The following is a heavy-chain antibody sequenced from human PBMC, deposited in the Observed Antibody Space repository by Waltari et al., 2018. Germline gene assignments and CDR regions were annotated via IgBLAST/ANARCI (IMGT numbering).Heavy chain of an antibody. CDR1: SGSISSSNW. Sequence: QVQLQESGPGLVKPSGTLSLTCAVSSGSISSSNWWSWVRQPPGKGLEWIGEIYHSGRTNYNPSLKSRVTIAVDKSKNQFSRKLSSVTAADTAVYYCARAYGSGSYSDYWGQGTLVTVSS. CDR2: IYHSGRT. V-gene: IGHV4-4*02. J-gene: IGHJ4*02. CDR3: ARAYGSGSYSDY. D-gene: IGHD3-10*01.